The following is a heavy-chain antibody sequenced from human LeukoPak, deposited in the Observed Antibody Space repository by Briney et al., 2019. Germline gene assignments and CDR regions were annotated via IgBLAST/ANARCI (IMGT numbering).Heavy chain of an antibody. Sequence: GGSLKLSCAASGFTFSSYAMSWVRQAPGKGLEWVSAISGSGGSTYYADSVKGRFTITRDNSKNTLYLQMNSLRAEDTAVYYCARSITMVRGVITLRDAFDIWGQGTMVTVPS. CDR1: GFTFSSYA. J-gene: IGHJ3*02. CDR2: ISGSGGST. CDR3: ARSITMVRGVITLRDAFDI. V-gene: IGHV3-23*01. D-gene: IGHD3-10*01.